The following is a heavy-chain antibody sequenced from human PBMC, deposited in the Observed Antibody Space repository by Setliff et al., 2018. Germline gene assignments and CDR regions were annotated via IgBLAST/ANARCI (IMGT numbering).Heavy chain of an antibody. J-gene: IGHJ4*02. CDR2: INTGGGSA. D-gene: IGHD7-27*01. CDR1: GYSFTRYY. Sequence: ASVKVSCKTSGYSFTRYYMHWVRQAPGQGLEWMGIINTGGGSASYAQKFQGRVTMTSDTSTSTVYMEVNSVTSDDTALYYCAGVHWTTNWFLHYWGQGTLVTVSS. V-gene: IGHV1-46*01. CDR3: AGVHWTTNWFLHY.